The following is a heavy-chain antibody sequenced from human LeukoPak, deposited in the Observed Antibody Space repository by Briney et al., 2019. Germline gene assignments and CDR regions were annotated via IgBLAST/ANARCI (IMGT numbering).Heavy chain of an antibody. D-gene: IGHD2-2*01. CDR1: GYSISSGHY. Sequence: SETLSLTCTVSGYSISSGHYWGWIRQPAGKGLEGIGRIYTSGRTNYNPSLKSRVPMSIDTSKNQFSLKLSSVTAADTAVYYCARARYCSSTSCYHFDYWGQGTLVTVSS. CDR3: ARARYCSSTSCYHFDY. V-gene: IGHV4-4*07. CDR2: IYTSGRT. J-gene: IGHJ4*02.